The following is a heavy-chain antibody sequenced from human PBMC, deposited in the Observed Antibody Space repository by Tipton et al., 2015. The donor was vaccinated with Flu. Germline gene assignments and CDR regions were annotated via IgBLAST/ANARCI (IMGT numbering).Heavy chain of an antibody. V-gene: IGHV4-38-2*02. D-gene: IGHD3-10*02. Sequence: TLSLTCTISGDSISSDYYWGWIRQPPGKGLEWIGNIFRTGSTYRNSSLKSRATISVDTSWNQFSLKLSSVTAADTAVYYCARHTGDSVRGIVDYWGQGTLVTVSS. CDR3: ARHTGDSVRGIVDY. J-gene: IGHJ4*02. CDR2: IFRTGST. CDR1: GDSISSDYY.